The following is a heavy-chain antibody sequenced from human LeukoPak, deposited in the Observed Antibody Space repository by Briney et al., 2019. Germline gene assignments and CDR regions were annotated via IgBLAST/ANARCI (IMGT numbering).Heavy chain of an antibody. Sequence: PGGSLRLSCAASGFSFRSYEMNWVRQAPGKGLEWVAYISSGGRTIYYADSVKGRFTISRGNAKNSLYLQMSSLRAEDTAVYYCATDLMVRGDGYFDYWGQGTLVTVSS. CDR1: GFSFRSYE. J-gene: IGHJ4*02. D-gene: IGHD3-10*01. V-gene: IGHV3-48*03. CDR3: ATDLMVRGDGYFDY. CDR2: ISSGGRTI.